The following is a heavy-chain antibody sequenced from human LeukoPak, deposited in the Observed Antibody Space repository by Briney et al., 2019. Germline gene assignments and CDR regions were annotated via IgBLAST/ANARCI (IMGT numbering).Heavy chain of an antibody. D-gene: IGHD1-26*01. CDR1: GYTFTTYG. CDR2: ISTFNGHT. Sequence: ASVKVSCKASGYTFTTYGISWVRQAPGHGLEWMGWISTFNGHTNYAQKLQGRVTMTTDTSTSTAYMELRSLRSDDTAVYYCAREWEGELLFRHWGQGTLVTVSS. V-gene: IGHV1-18*01. CDR3: AREWEGELLFRH. J-gene: IGHJ4*02.